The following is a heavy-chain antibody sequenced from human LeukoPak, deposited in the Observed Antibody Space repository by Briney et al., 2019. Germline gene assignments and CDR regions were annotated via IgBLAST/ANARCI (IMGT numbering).Heavy chain of an antibody. CDR1: GFTFSNYP. D-gene: IGHD4-23*01. CDR3: ARGYGGKTGYFDY. J-gene: IGHJ4*02. CDR2: ISYDGSNK. Sequence: GGSLRLSCAASGFTFSNYPVHWVRQAPGKGLEWVALISYDGSNKYYADSVKGRFAISRDNSKNTLYLQMNSLRVEDTAVYYCARGYGGKTGYFDYWGQETLVTVSS. V-gene: IGHV3-30*09.